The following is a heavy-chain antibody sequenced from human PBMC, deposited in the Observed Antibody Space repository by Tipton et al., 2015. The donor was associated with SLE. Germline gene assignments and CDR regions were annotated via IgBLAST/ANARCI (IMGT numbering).Heavy chain of an antibody. D-gene: IGHD2-15*01. V-gene: IGHV4-59*01. Sequence: TLSLTCTVSHTSFSTYSWAWIRQSPERGLEWIGYMSHSGSANYNPSLKSRVTISVDTSRNHFSLSLTSVTAADTAVYYCASVILYYWSFDFWRRRSLVSVSS. J-gene: IGHJ2*01. CDR1: HTSFSTYS. CDR3: ASVILYYWSFDF. CDR2: MSHSGSA.